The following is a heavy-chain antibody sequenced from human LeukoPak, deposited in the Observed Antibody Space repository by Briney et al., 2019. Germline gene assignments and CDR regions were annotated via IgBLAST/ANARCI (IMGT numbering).Heavy chain of an antibody. D-gene: IGHD3-16*02. J-gene: IGHJ4*02. V-gene: IGHV3-23*01. CDR2: ISDSGGNT. CDR3: AKGYVYVLGGYRSTYFDS. CDR1: GLTFRTYA. Sequence: GGSLRLSCAASGLTFRTYAMSWVRQAPGKGLEWVSCISDSGGNTYYADSVKGRFTLSRENSKHTMCLQMNSLRAEDTAVYYCAKGYVYVLGGYRSTYFDSWGQRTLVSVSP.